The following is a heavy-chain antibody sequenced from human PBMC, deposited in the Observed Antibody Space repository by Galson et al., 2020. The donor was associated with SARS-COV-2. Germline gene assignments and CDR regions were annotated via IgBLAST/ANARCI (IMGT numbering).Heavy chain of an antibody. CDR2: ILYDGSNK. CDR3: ARDSGGYMDV. Sequence: QLGESLKISCAASGFTFSSYAMHWVRQAPGKGLEWVAVILYDGSNKYYADSVKGRFTISRDNSKNTLYLQMNSLRAEDTAVYYCARDSGGYMDVWGKGTTVTVSS. CDR1: GFTFSSYA. J-gene: IGHJ6*03. V-gene: IGHV3-30*04.